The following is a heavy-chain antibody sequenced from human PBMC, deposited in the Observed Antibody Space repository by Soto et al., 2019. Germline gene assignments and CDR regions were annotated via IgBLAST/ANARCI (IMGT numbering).Heavy chain of an antibody. CDR2: IYYSGST. V-gene: IGHV4-31*03. Sequence: QVQLQESGPGLVKPSQTLSLTCTVSGDSISRGSFYWSWFRHHPGKGLEWIGFIYYSGSTSYTPSLKSRVTISVDSSKNQFSLRLSSVTAADTALYYCARGPKQLGGSFYYGLDVWGQGTTVTVSS. CDR3: ARGPKQLGGSFYYGLDV. J-gene: IGHJ6*02. D-gene: IGHD1-1*01. CDR1: GDSISRGSFY.